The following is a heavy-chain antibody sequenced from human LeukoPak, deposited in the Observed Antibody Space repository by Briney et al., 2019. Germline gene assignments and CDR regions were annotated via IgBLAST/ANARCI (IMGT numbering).Heavy chain of an antibody. CDR2: ISGSGGST. Sequence: GGSLRLSCAASGFTFSSYAMSWVSQAPGKGLEWVSAISGSGGSTYYADSVKGRFTISRDNSENTLYLQMNSLRAEDTAVYYCAKGVVVVAATDYWGQGTLVTVSS. J-gene: IGHJ4*02. V-gene: IGHV3-23*01. D-gene: IGHD2-15*01. CDR1: GFTFSSYA. CDR3: AKGVVVVAATDY.